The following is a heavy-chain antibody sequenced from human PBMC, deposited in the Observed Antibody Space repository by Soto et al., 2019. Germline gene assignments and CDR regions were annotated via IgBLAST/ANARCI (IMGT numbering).Heavy chain of an antibody. D-gene: IGHD5-18*01. V-gene: IGHV1-69*08. CDR3: ARDLKGGYSYSYENYYYYYMDV. Sequence: QVQLVQSGAEVKKPGSSVKVSCKASGGTFSSYTISWVRQAPGQGLEWMGRIIPILGIANYAQKFQGRVTITADKSTSTAYMELSSLRSEDTAVYYCARDLKGGYSYSYENYYYYYMDVWGKGTTVTVSS. J-gene: IGHJ6*03. CDR1: GGTFSSYT. CDR2: IIPILGIA.